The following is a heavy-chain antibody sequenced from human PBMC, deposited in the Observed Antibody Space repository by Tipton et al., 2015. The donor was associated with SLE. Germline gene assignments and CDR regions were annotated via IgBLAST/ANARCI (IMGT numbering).Heavy chain of an antibody. CDR1: GYSISSGGYY. V-gene: IGHV4-31*11. Sequence: TLSLTCAVSGYSISSGGYYWSWIRQHPGKGLEWIGYIYYSGSTYYNPSLKSRVTISVDTSKNQFSLKLSSVTAADTAVYYCARAYYYDGDFDYWGQGTLVTVSS. J-gene: IGHJ4*02. CDR2: IYYSGST. CDR3: ARAYYYDGDFDY. D-gene: IGHD3-22*01.